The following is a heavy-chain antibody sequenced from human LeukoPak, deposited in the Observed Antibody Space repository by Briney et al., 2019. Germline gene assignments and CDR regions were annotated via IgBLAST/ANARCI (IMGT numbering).Heavy chain of an antibody. Sequence: GRSLRLSCAAFGLTFDDYAMHWFRQAPGKGLEWVSGISWNSGSIGYADSVKGRFTISRDNAKNSLYLKMNSLRAEDMALYYCAKDVGLYYDSSGLDYWGQGTLVTVSS. D-gene: IGHD3-22*01. V-gene: IGHV3-9*03. CDR3: AKDVGLYYDSSGLDY. CDR1: GLTFDDYA. J-gene: IGHJ4*02. CDR2: ISWNSGSI.